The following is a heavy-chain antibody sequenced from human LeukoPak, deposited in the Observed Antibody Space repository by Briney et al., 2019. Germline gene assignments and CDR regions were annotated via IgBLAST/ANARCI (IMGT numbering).Heavy chain of an antibody. CDR3: AGWGHSINAFDI. CDR2: INPNSGGT. Sequence: ASVKVSCKASGYTFTDYYMHWVRQAPGQGLEWMGWINPNSGGTNYAQKFQGRVTMTRDTSISTASMELSRLRSDDTAVYYCAGWGHSINAFDIWGQGTMVTVSS. J-gene: IGHJ3*02. D-gene: IGHD5-24*01. V-gene: IGHV1-2*02. CDR1: GYTFTDYY.